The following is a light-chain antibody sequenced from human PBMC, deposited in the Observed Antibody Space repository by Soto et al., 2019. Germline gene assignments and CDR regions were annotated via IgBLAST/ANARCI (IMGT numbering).Light chain of an antibody. Sequence: QSVLTQPASVSGSPGQXITISCTGTSSDIGSYNYVSWYQQHPGKAPKLMIYDVSNRPSGVSNRFSGSKSGNTASLSISGLQAEDEADYYCTSFTCSSTYVFGAGTKLTVL. J-gene: IGLJ1*01. CDR2: DVS. CDR1: SSDIGSYNY. CDR3: TSFTCSSTYV. V-gene: IGLV2-14*01.